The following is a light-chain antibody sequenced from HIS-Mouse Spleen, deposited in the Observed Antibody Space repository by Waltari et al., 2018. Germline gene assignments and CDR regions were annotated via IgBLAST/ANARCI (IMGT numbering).Light chain of an antibody. J-gene: IGLJ3*02. V-gene: IGLV2-23*01. CDR2: EGS. CDR3: CSYAGSSTWV. Sequence: QSALTQPASVSGSPGQSITISCTGTSSDVGRYNLFSWYPQHPGKAPKLMIYEGSKRPSGVSNRFSGSKSGNTASLTISGLQAEDEADYYCCSYAGSSTWVFGGGTKLTVL. CDR1: SSDVGRYNL.